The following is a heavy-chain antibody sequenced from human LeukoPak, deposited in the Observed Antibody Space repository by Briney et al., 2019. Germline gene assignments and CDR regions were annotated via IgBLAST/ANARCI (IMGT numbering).Heavy chain of an antibody. D-gene: IGHD3-22*01. CDR2: ISGSAIST. V-gene: IGHV3-23*01. CDR3: AKSYYYDSSGYRRPYYFDY. CDR1: GFTFSSYA. Sequence: GGSLRLSCAASGFTFSSYAMSWIRQAPGKGLEWVSSISGSAISTYYADSVKGRFTISRDNSKNTLYLQMNSLRAEDTAVYYCAKSYYYDSSGYRRPYYFDYWGQGTLVTVSS. J-gene: IGHJ4*02.